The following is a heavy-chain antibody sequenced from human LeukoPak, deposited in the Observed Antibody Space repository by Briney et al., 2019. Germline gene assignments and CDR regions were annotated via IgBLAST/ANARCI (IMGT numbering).Heavy chain of an antibody. D-gene: IGHD4-11*01. CDR3: ARSSNYYYYGMDV. Sequence: ASVKVSCKASGYTFTGYYMHWVRQAPGQGLEWMGRIIPIVGIANYAQKFQGRVTISADKSTSTAYMELSSLRSEDTAVYYCARSSNYYYYGMDVWGQGTTVTVSS. V-gene: IGHV1-69*02. CDR2: IIPIVGIA. CDR1: GYTFTGYY. J-gene: IGHJ6*02.